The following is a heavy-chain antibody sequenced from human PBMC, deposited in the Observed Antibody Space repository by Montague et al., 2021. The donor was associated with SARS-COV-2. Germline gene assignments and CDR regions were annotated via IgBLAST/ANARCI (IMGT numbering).Heavy chain of an antibody. CDR3: ARRTYDILTGYDYGMDV. D-gene: IGHD3-9*01. J-gene: IGHJ6*02. CDR2: IDWDDDK. V-gene: IGHV2-70*11. Sequence: PALVKPTQTLTLTCTFSGFSPSTSGMCVSWIRQPPGKALEWLARIDWDDDKYYSTSLKTRLTISKDTSKHQVVLTMTNMDPVDTATYYCARRTYDILTGYDYGMDVWGQGTTVTVSS. CDR1: GFSPSTSGMC.